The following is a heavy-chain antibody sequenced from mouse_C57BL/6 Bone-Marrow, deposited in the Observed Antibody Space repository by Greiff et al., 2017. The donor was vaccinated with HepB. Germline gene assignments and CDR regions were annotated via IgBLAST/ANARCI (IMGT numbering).Heavy chain of an antibody. CDR2: IDPETGGT. J-gene: IGHJ3*01. Sequence: QVQLKESGAELVRPGASVTLSCKASGYTFTDYEMHWVKQTPVHGLEWIGAIDPETGGTAYNQKFKGKAILTAYKSSSTAYMELRSLTSEDSDVYYCTRSDDGYYRYWFAYWGQGTLVTVSA. CDR1: GYTFTDYE. D-gene: IGHD2-3*01. V-gene: IGHV1-15*01. CDR3: TRSDDGYYRYWFAY.